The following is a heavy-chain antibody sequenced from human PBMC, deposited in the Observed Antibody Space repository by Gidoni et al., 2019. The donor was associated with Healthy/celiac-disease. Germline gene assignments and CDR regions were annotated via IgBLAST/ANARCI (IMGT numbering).Heavy chain of an antibody. Sequence: QVQLVQSGAEVKKPGASVKVSCKASGYTFNSYDINWVRQATGQGLEWMGWINPNSGNTVYAQKFQGRVTMTRNTSISTAYMELSSLRSEDTAVYYCARVPVLLWFSESRYNYYYGMDVWGQGTTVTVSS. CDR2: INPNSGNT. V-gene: IGHV1-8*01. CDR3: ARVPVLLWFSESRYNYYYGMDV. J-gene: IGHJ6*02. D-gene: IGHD3-10*01. CDR1: GYTFNSYD.